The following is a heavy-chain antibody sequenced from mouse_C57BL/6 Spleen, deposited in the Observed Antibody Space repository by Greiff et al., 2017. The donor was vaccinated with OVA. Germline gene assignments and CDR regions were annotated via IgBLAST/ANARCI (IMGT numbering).Heavy chain of an antibody. J-gene: IGHJ4*01. Sequence: VQLVESGPGLVAPSQSLSITCTVSGFSLTSYGVDWVRQSPGKGLEWLGVIWGVGSTNYNSALKSRLSISKDNSKSQVFLKMNSLQTDDTAMYYCARNDGYYVGAMDYWGQGTSVTVSS. CDR3: ARNDGYYVGAMDY. D-gene: IGHD2-3*01. V-gene: IGHV2-6*01. CDR2: IWGVGST. CDR1: GFSLTSYG.